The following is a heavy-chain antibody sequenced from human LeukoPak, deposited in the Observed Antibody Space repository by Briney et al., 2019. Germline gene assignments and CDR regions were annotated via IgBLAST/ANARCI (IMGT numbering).Heavy chain of an antibody. D-gene: IGHD4-17*01. CDR3: ARAGDTVTSEDYYYYGLDV. CDR2: IYYSGST. Sequence: PSETLSLTCTVSGGSISSYYWTWIRQPPGKGLGWIGYIYYSGSTKYNPSLKSRVTISLDTSKNQFSLKLSSVTAADTAVYYCARAGDTVTSEDYYYYGLDVWGRGTTVTVSS. V-gene: IGHV4-59*01. CDR1: GGSISSYY. J-gene: IGHJ6*02.